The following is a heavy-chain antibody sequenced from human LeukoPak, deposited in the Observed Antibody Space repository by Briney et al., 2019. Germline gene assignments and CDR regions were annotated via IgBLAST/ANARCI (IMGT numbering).Heavy chain of an antibody. V-gene: IGHV1-2*02. D-gene: IGHD6-19*01. CDR3: ARAVAGTLMLMGY. CDR1: GYTFTGYY. Sequence: EASVKVSCKASGYTFTGYYMHWVRQAPGQGLEWMGWINPNSGGTNYAQKFQGRVTMTRDTSISTAYMELSRLRSDDTAVYYCARAVAGTLMLMGYWGQGTLVTVSS. J-gene: IGHJ4*02. CDR2: INPNSGGT.